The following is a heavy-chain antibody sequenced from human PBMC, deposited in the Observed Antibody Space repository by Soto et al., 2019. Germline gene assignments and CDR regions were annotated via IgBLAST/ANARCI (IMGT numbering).Heavy chain of an antibody. CDR2: ISGSGGST. Sequence: WGSLRLSCAAFGFTFSSYAMSWVRQAPGKGLEWVSAISGSGGSTYYADSVKGRFTTSRDNSKNTLYLQMNSLRAEDTAVYYCAKASGWFGEFDYWGQGTLVTVSS. CDR3: AKASGWFGEFDY. D-gene: IGHD3-10*01. J-gene: IGHJ4*02. CDR1: GFTFSSYA. V-gene: IGHV3-23*01.